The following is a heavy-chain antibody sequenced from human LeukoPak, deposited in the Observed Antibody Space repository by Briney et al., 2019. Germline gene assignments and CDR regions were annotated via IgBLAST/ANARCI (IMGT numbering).Heavy chain of an antibody. J-gene: IGHJ4*02. Sequence: GGSLRLSCAASGFSFNNFAVSWVRQAPGKGLEWVSFIRSKGYGETTEHAASVKGRFTISRDDSKSIAYLQMNSLKTEDTAVYYCSRGVRLYRHMARVYGDYVDSWGQGTLVTVSS. CDR2: IRSKGYGETT. CDR3: SRGVRLYRHMARVYGDYVDS. D-gene: IGHD5/OR15-5a*01. CDR1: GFSFNNFA. V-gene: IGHV3-49*04.